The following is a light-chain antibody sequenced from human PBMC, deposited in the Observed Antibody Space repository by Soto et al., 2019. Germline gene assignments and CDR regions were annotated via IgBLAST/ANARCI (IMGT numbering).Light chain of an antibody. V-gene: IGLV2-14*01. J-gene: IGLJ1*01. CDR1: SSDVGGYNY. CDR3: SSYTSSRAYV. Sequence: QSALTQPASVSRSPGQSITISCTGTSSDVGGYNYVSWYQQQSGKAPKLMIHEVSNRPSGVSNRFSGSKSGNTASLTISGLQAEDEADYYCSSYTSSRAYVFGIGTKV. CDR2: EVS.